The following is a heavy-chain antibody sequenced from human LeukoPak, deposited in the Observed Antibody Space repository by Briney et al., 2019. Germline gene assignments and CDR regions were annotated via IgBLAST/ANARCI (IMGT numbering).Heavy chain of an antibody. CDR2: IGTADDT. V-gene: IGHV3-13*01. Sequence: GGSLRLSCAASGFTFSSYAMSWVRQAPGKGLEWVSTIGTADDTYYPGSVKGRFTISRENAKNSLYLQMNSLRAEDTAVYYCARESSSGWHGPLDYWGQGTLVTVSS. CDR3: ARESSSGWHGPLDY. D-gene: IGHD6-19*01. CDR1: GFTFSSYA. J-gene: IGHJ4*02.